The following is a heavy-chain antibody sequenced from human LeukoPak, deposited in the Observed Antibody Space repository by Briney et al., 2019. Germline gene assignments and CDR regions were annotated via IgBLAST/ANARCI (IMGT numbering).Heavy chain of an antibody. D-gene: IGHD3-16*02. CDR3: ARDEIPDEPLSLHLGTLGY. CDR1: GFSFRLYA. Sequence: GRSLTLSCAASGFSFRLYAMHWVRQAPGKGLEWVATISYDGSNEYYADSGKGRFTISRDNSKNTVYLQMNSLRPEDKAVYYCARDEIPDEPLSLHLGTLGYWGQGTGITVSS. V-gene: IGHV3-30*04. CDR2: ISYDGSNE. J-gene: IGHJ4*02.